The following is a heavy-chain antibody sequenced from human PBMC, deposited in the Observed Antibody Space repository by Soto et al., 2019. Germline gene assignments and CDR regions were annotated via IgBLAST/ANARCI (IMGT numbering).Heavy chain of an antibody. V-gene: IGHV3-23*01. CDR1: GFTFSTYA. Sequence: GGSLRLSCAASGFTFSTYAIGWVRQAPGKGLEWVSSITGTLGTYYADSVKGQFTVSRDNSKNTLYLQINSLRPDDTAVYFCAKGYSTGWSEGYFDYWGQGALVTVSS. D-gene: IGHD6-19*01. CDR2: ITGTLGT. CDR3: AKGYSTGWSEGYFDY. J-gene: IGHJ4*02.